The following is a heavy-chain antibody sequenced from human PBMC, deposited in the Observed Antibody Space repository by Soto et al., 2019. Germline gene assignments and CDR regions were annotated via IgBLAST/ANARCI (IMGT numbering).Heavy chain of an antibody. CDR3: ATRGPTRDGSGRSYYYYGMDV. D-gene: IGHD3-10*01. V-gene: IGHV3-23*01. CDR2: ISGSGGST. CDR1: GFTFSSYA. Sequence: GGSLRLSCAASGFTFSSYAMSWVRQAPGKGLEWVSAISGSGGSTYYADSVKGRFTISRDNSKNTLYLQMNSLRAEDTAVYYYATRGPTRDGSGRSYYYYGMDVWGQGTTVTVSS. J-gene: IGHJ6*02.